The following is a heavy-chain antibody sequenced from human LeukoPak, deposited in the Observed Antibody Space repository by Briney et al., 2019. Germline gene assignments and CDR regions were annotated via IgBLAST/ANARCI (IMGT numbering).Heavy chain of an antibody. CDR1: GFTFTTYA. V-gene: IGHV3-23*01. D-gene: IGHD2-15*01. Sequence: PGGSLRLSCAASGFTFTTYAMIWVRQAPGKGLEWVSGLTHNGDATYYADSVKDRFTISRDNSKNTLYLQMNSLRAEDTAVYYCAKETVVVVAATPDAFDIWGQGTMVTVSS. CDR3: AKETVVVVAATPDAFDI. CDR2: LTHNGDAT. J-gene: IGHJ3*02.